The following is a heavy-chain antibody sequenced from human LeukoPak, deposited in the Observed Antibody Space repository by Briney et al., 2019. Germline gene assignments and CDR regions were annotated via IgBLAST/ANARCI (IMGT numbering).Heavy chain of an antibody. Sequence: GGSLRLSCAASGFTFDDYAMHWVRQAPGKGLEWVSGISWNSGSIGYADSVKGRFTISRDNAKNSLYLQMNSLRAEDTALYYCAESTGTAMVTAYFDYWGQGTLVTVSS. CDR3: AESTGTAMVTAYFDY. D-gene: IGHD5-18*01. V-gene: IGHV3-9*01. CDR1: GFTFDDYA. CDR2: ISWNSGSI. J-gene: IGHJ4*02.